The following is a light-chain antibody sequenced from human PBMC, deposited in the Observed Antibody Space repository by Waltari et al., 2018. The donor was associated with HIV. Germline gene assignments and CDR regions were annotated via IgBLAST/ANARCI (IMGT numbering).Light chain of an antibody. CDR1: SLRSYY. J-gene: IGLJ2*01. CDR3: NHLE. V-gene: IGLV3-19*01. Sequence: SSELTQDPAVSVALGQTVRITCQGDSLRSYYASWYQQKPGQAPVLVIYGKNNRPSGIPDRFSGSSSGNTASLTITGAQAEDEADYYCNHLEFGGGTKLTVL. CDR2: GKN.